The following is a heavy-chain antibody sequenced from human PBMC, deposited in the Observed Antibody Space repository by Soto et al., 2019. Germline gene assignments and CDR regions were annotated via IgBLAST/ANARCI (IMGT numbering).Heavy chain of an antibody. CDR1: GFTFSSYA. D-gene: IGHD3-10*01. V-gene: IGHV3-23*01. Sequence: GGSLRLSCAASGFTFSSYAMSWVRQAPGKGLEWVLVIIGSGGSTYYAGSVKGRFTISRDNSKNTLYLQMNSLRAEDTAVYYCAKIRITMVRGVIDAFDIWGQGTMVTVSS. CDR2: IIGSGGST. CDR3: AKIRITMVRGVIDAFDI. J-gene: IGHJ3*02.